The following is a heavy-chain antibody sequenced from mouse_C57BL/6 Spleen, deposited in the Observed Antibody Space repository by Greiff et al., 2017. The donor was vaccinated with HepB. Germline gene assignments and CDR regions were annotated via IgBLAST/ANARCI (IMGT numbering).Heavy chain of an antibody. CDR2: IYPGSGST. V-gene: IGHV1-55*01. J-gene: IGHJ2*01. Sequence: QVQLQQPGAELVKPGASVKMSCKASGYTSTSYWITWVKQRPGQGLEWIGDIYPGSGSTNYNEKFKSKATLTVDTSSSTAYMQLSSLTSEDSAVYYCARGDDYDEGNFDYWGQGTTLTVSS. D-gene: IGHD2-4*01. CDR1: GYTSTSYW. CDR3: ARGDDYDEGNFDY.